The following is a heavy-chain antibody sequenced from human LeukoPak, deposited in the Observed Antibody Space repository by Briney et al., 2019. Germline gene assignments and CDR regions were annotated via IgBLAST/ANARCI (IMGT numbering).Heavy chain of an antibody. V-gene: IGHV5-51*01. CDR1: GYSFTSYW. D-gene: IGHD3-22*01. Sequence: GESLKISCKGSGYSFTSYWIGWVRQMPGKGLEWMGITYPGDSDTRYSPSFQGQVTISADKSISTAYLQWSSLKASDTAMYYCARMSKLATTDYYDSSGYYHYYYYYYMDVWGKGTTVTVSS. CDR3: ARMSKLATTDYYDSSGYYHYYYYYYMDV. CDR2: TYPGDSDT. J-gene: IGHJ6*03.